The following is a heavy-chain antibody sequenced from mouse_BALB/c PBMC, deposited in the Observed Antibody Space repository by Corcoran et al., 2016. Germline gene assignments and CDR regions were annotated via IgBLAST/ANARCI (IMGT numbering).Heavy chain of an antibody. D-gene: IGHD2-10*01. CDR1: GFNIKDYY. CDR3: ARSSSAYYGNYEDAMDY. CDR2: IDPENGNT. Sequence: EVQLQQSGAELVRPGALVKLSCKASGFNIKDYYMHWVKQRPEQGLEWIGWIDPENGNTIYDPKFQGKASITADTSSNTAYLQLSSLTSEDTAVYYCARSSSAYYGNYEDAMDYWGQGTSVTVSS. J-gene: IGHJ4*01. V-gene: IGHV14-1*02.